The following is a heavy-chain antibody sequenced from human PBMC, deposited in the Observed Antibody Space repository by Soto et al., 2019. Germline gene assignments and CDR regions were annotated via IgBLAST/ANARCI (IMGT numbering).Heavy chain of an antibody. V-gene: IGHV1-69*08. CDR2: IIPILGIA. D-gene: IGHD2-15*01. CDR3: ARDLIVVVVAATSVGWFDP. J-gene: IGHJ5*02. Sequence: QVQLVQSGAEVKKPGSSVKVSCKASGGTFSSYTISWVRQAPGQGLEWMGRIIPILGIANYAQKFQGRVTISADKSTSTAYMERSSLGSEDTAVYYCARDLIVVVVAATSVGWFDPWGQGTLVTVSS. CDR1: GGTFSSYT.